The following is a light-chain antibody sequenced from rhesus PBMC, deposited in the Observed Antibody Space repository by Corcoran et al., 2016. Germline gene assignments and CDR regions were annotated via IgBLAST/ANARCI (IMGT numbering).Light chain of an antibody. CDR2: GAS. Sequence: ETVVTQSPATLSLSPGERATPSCRASQHIGSYLAWYQQKPGQAPRLLIYGASSRATGIPDRFSGSGSGTDFTLTNSSLEPEDVGIYSCQQSSNLWTFGRGAKVEIK. J-gene: IGKJ1*01. CDR1: QHIGSY. V-gene: IGKV3-24*04. CDR3: QQSSNLWT.